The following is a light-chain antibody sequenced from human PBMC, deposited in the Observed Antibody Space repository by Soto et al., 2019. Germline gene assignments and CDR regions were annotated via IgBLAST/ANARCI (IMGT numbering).Light chain of an antibody. CDR2: DAS. J-gene: IGKJ4*01. V-gene: IGKV3-11*01. Sequence: EIMLTQSPATLSLSPGERATLSCRASQSVGSFLAWYQQKPGPTPRLLIYDASNRATGIPARFSGSGSGTDFTLTISSLEPEDFAVYYCQQRTNWPLTFGGGTQVEIK. CDR1: QSVGSF. CDR3: QQRTNWPLT.